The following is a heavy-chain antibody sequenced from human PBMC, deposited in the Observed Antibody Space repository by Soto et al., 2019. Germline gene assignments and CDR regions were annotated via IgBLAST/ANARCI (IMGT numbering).Heavy chain of an antibody. CDR1: GLSFTNAW. D-gene: IGHD1-26*01. CDR3: STAIGIHGLDF. Sequence: EVQLVESGGGLVKPGGSLRLSCVASGLSFTNAWMTWVRKAPGKGLEWVGRIKSRTDGGTPDYAAPVKGRFTISRDDSQNTLYLHMDSLNTEDTALYHCSTAIGIHGLDFWGHWTSVTVSS. J-gene: IGHJ6*02. V-gene: IGHV3-15*01. CDR2: IKSRTDGGTP.